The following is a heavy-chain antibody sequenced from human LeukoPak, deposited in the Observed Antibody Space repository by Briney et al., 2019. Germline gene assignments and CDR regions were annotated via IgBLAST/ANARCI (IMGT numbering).Heavy chain of an antibody. CDR3: ARGLGYDSSGYYGY. Sequence: SSETLSLTCAVYGGSFSGYYWSWIRQPPGKGLEWIGEINHSGSTNYNPSLKSRVTISVDTSKNQFSLKLSSVTAADTAVYYCARGLGYDSSGYYGYWGQGTLVTVSS. D-gene: IGHD3-22*01. CDR1: GGSFSGYY. V-gene: IGHV4-34*01. J-gene: IGHJ4*02. CDR2: INHSGST.